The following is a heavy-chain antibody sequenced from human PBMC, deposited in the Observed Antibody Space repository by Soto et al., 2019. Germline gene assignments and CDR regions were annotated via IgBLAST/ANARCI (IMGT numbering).Heavy chain of an antibody. D-gene: IGHD2-2*01. CDR3: ASSADCSSNSCYGYGMDV. CDR1: GGSISSSSYY. J-gene: IGHJ6*02. Sequence: SETLSLTCTVSGGSISSSSYYWGWIRQPPGKGLEWIGSIYYSGSTYYNPSLKSRVTISVDTSKNQFSLKLSSVTAADTAVYYCASSADCSSNSCYGYGMDVWGQGTTVTVSS. CDR2: IYYSGST. V-gene: IGHV4-39*01.